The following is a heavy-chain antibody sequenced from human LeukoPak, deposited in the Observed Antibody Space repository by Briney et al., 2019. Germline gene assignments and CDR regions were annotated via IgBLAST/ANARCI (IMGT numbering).Heavy chain of an antibody. D-gene: IGHD3-10*01. V-gene: IGHV3-23*01. CDR2: ISDSGGST. Sequence: GGSLRLSCAVSGIALSNYGMSWVRQAPGKGLEWVAGISDSGGSTNYADSVKGRFTISRDNAKNTLYLQMNSLRAEDTAVYFCAKRGVVIRVILVGFHKQAYYFDSWGQGALVTVSS. J-gene: IGHJ4*02. CDR1: GIALSNYG. CDR3: AKRGVVIRVILVGFHKQAYYFDS.